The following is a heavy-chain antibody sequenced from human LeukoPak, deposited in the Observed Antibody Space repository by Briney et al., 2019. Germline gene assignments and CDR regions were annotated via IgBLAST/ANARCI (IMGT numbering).Heavy chain of an antibody. Sequence: GASVKVSCKASGYTFTSYYMHWVRQAPGQGLEWMGIINPSGGSTSYAQKFQGRVTMTRDTSTSTVYMELSSLRSEDTAVYYCARDLASSGYIGTQPEEVNFQHWGQGTLVTVSS. V-gene: IGHV1-46*01. D-gene: IGHD3-22*01. CDR2: INPSGGST. CDR1: GYTFTSYY. J-gene: IGHJ1*01. CDR3: ARDLASSGYIGTQPEEVNFQH.